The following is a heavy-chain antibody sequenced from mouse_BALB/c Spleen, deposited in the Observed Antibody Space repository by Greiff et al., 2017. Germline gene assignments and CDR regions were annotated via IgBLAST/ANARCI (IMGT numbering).Heavy chain of an antibody. Sequence: EVKLMESGPGLVKPSQSLSLTCTVTGYSITSDYAWNWIRQFPGNKLEWMGYISYSGSTSYNPSLKSRISITRDTSKNQFFLQLNSVTTEDTATYYCERNYYGYPLSLAMDSGGQGTSVTASP. CDR2: ISYSGST. CDR1: GYSITSDYA. CDR3: ERNYYGYPLSLAMDS. D-gene: IGHD1-2*01. V-gene: IGHV3-2*02. J-gene: IGHJ4*01.